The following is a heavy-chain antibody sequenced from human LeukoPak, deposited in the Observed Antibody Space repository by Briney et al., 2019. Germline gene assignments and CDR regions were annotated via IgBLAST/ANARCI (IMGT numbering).Heavy chain of an antibody. CDR3: ATSATGDSTGYYYFNFHH. Sequence: SETLSLTCSLSGGSICSYYWSWIRQPAGKGLEWIGRIYTSGRTDYNPSLKSRVTMSVETSKNQFSLKLTSVTAADTAVYYCATSATGDSTGYYYFNFHHWGQGTLVTVSS. CDR2: IYTSGRT. CDR1: GGSICSYY. J-gene: IGHJ1*01. D-gene: IGHD3-22*01. V-gene: IGHV4-4*07.